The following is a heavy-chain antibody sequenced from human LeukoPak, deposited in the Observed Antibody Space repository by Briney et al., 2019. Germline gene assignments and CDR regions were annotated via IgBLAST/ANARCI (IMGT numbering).Heavy chain of an antibody. CDR2: INTNTGNP. V-gene: IGHV7-4-1*01. J-gene: IGHJ4*02. CDR3: ARSNNDGAYLGVGFDY. D-gene: IGHD1-1*01. CDR1: GYTFNNYA. Sequence: ASVKVSCESSGYTFNNYAMNWVRQAPGQGLEWMGWINTNTGNPTYARGFTRRFVFSSDTSVRMAYLQICSLKAEDTAVYYCARSNNDGAYLGVGFDYWGQGTLVTVSS.